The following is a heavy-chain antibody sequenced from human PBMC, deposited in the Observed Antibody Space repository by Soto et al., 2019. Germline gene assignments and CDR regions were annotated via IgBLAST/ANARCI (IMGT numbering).Heavy chain of an antibody. D-gene: IGHD5-12*01. Sequence: GGSLRLSWSAAGGNCSNYGRSWVSQDPGKGLDWVSAISASGGSTYYADSVKGRFTISRDNSKNTLYLQMGSLRAEDTAVYYCAKGPLGSGYDLAYWGQGTLVTVSS. CDR1: GGNCSNYG. CDR3: AKGPLGSGYDLAY. V-gene: IGHV3-23*01. J-gene: IGHJ4*02. CDR2: ISASGGST.